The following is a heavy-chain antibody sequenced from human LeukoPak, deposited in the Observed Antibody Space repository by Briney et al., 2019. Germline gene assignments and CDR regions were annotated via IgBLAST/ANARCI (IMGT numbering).Heavy chain of an antibody. V-gene: IGHV3-23*01. D-gene: IGHD6-13*01. CDR3: AKEGRIAAGTGDYFDY. Sequence: GGSLRLSCAASGFTFGSYAMSWVRQAPGKGLEGVSGISANGDTTKYADSVKGRFTISRDNAKNTVLPQMNSLRADDTAVYYCAKEGRIAAGTGDYFDYWGQGTLVTVSS. CDR1: GFTFGSYA. CDR2: ISANGDTT. J-gene: IGHJ4*02.